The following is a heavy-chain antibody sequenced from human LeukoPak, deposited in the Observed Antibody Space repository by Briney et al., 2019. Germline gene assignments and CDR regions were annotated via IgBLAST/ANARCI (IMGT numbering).Heavy chain of an antibody. Sequence: GGSLRLSCAASGFTFENYAIHWVRQRPGRGLEWVSGINWNSGSIIYADSVKGRFTISRDNAKNSLYLQMNSLIPDDTALYYCAKDTSLAGIGGRDYWGQGTLVTVSS. CDR2: INWNSGSI. J-gene: IGHJ4*02. D-gene: IGHD6-19*01. V-gene: IGHV3-9*01. CDR1: GFTFENYA. CDR3: AKDTSLAGIGGRDY.